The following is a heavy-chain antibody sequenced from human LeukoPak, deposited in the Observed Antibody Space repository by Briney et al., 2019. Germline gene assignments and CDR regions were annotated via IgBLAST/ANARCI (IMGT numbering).Heavy chain of an antibody. D-gene: IGHD5-18*01. V-gene: IGHV4-59*01. CDR1: GGSISSYY. Sequence: KPSETLSLTCTVSGGSISSYYWSWIRQPPGKGLEWIGYIYYSGSTNYNPSLKSRVTISVDTSKNQFSLKLSSVTAADTAVYYCAREGGYSYGYSYWGQGTLVTVSS. J-gene: IGHJ4*02. CDR3: AREGGYSYGYSY. CDR2: IYYSGST.